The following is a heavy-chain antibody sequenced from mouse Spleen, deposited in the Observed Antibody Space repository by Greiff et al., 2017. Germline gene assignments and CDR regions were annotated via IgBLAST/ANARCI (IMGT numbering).Heavy chain of an antibody. CDR1: GFTFSSYG. CDR2: ISSGGSYT. CDR3: ARRGYRHAMDY. D-gene: IGHD1-2*01. Sequence: EVMLVESGGDLVKPGGSLKLSCAASGFTFSSYGMSWVRQTPDKRLEWVATISSGGSYTYYPDSVKGRFTISRDNAKNTLYLQMSSLKSEDTAMYYCARRGYRHAMDYWGQGTSVTVSS. J-gene: IGHJ4*01. V-gene: IGHV5-6*02.